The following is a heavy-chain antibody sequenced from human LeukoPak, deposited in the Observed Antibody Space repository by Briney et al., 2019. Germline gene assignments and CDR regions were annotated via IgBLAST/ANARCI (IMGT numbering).Heavy chain of an antibody. J-gene: IGHJ6*03. CDR2: MYHSGRI. Sequence: PSETLSLTCTVSGDSISNDNWWSWVRQPPGKGLEWIGEMYHSGRINYNPSLKSRVTISVEKSKNYFSLNLTSVTAADTALYYCARSLGYYYYYYMDVWGKGTTVTISS. D-gene: IGHD3-16*01. CDR3: ARSLGYYYYYYMDV. CDR1: GDSISNDNW. V-gene: IGHV4-4*02.